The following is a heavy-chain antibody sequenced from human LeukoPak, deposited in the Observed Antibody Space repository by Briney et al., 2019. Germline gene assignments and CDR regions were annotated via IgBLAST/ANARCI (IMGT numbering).Heavy chain of an antibody. CDR1: GYSFTSYW. CDR3: ARSLSPAAAALDY. CDR2: IDPSDSYT. Sequence: GESTKISCKGSGYSFTSYWISWVRQMPGKGLEWMGRIDPSDSYTNYSPSFHGQITISADKSISTAYLQWSSLKASDTAMYYCARSLSPAAAALDYWGQGALDTVSS. V-gene: IGHV5-10-1*01. D-gene: IGHD2-2*01. J-gene: IGHJ4*02.